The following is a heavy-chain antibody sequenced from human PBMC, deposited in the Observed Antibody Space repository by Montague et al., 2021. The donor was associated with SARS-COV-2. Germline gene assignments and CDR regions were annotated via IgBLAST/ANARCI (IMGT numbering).Heavy chain of an antibody. Sequence: CAISGDSVSSNSAAWNWIRQSPSGGLEWLGRTYYRSKWYNDYAVSVKSRITINPDTSKNQFSLQLNFVTPEDTAVYYCVRGLWFGELLSLYHYYGMDVWGQGTTVTVSS. J-gene: IGHJ6*02. CDR3: VRGLWFGELLSLYHYYGMDV. D-gene: IGHD3-10*01. V-gene: IGHV6-1*01. CDR2: TYYRSKWYN. CDR1: GDSVSSNSAA.